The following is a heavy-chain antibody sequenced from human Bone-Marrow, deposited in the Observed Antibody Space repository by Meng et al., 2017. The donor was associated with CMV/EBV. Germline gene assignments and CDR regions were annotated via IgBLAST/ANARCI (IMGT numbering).Heavy chain of an antibody. D-gene: IGHD5-24*01. J-gene: IGHJ2*01. V-gene: IGHV3-48*03. Sequence: GGSLRLSCAASGFTFSSYEMNWVRQAPGKGLEWVSYISSSGSTIYYADSVKGRFTISRDNSKNTLYLQMNSLRAEDTAVYYCAKVLYVATITGGRYFDLWGRGTLVTVSS. CDR1: GFTFSSYE. CDR3: AKVLYVATITGGRYFDL. CDR2: ISSSGSTI.